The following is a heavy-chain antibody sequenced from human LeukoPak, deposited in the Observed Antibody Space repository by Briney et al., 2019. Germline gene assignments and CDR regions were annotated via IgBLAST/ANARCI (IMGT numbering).Heavy chain of an antibody. CDR1: GFTVSNNY. Sequence: PGGSLRLSCAVSGFTVSNNYMTWVRQAPGKGLEWVSIIYSGGTTYYADSVKGRFIISRDNSKNTLYLQMNGLRAEDTAVFYCARVTQPSDLQWPYFDDWGQGTLVTISS. V-gene: IGHV3-53*01. CDR3: ARVTQPSDLQWPYFDD. CDR2: IYSGGTT. J-gene: IGHJ4*02. D-gene: IGHD6-19*01.